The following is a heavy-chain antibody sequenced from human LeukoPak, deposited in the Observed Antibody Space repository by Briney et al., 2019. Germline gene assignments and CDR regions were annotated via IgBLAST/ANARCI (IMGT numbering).Heavy chain of an antibody. CDR3: ARDRAIAVAGPGDYYYYYMDV. CDR1: GFTFSSYA. CDR2: ISSNGGST. V-gene: IGHV3-64*01. D-gene: IGHD6-19*01. Sequence: GGSLRLSCAASGFTFSSYAMHWVRQAPGKGLEYVSAISSNGGSTYYANSVKGRFTISRDNSKNTLYLQMGSLRAEDMAVYYCARDRAIAVAGPGDYYYYYMDVWGKGTTVTVSS. J-gene: IGHJ6*03.